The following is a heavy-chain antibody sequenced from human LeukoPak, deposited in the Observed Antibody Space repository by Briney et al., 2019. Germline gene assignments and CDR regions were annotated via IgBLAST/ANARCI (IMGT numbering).Heavy chain of an antibody. J-gene: IGHJ4*02. V-gene: IGHV1-2*04. Sequence: GASVKVSCKASGYTFTGYYMHWVRQAPGQGLEWMGWINPNSGGTNYAQKFQGWVTMTRDTSISTAYMELSRLRSDDTAVYYCARGLVAAESSGWSFDYWGQGTLVTVSS. CDR3: ARGLVAAESSGWSFDY. CDR2: INPNSGGT. D-gene: IGHD6-19*01. CDR1: GYTFTGYY.